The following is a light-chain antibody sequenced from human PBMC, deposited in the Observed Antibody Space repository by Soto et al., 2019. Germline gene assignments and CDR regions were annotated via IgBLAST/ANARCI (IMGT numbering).Light chain of an antibody. J-gene: IGLJ1*01. CDR3: SSYAGSNNLGV. CDR2: EVS. V-gene: IGLV2-8*01. CDR1: SSDVGGYNY. Sequence: QSALTQPPSASGSPGQSVTISCTGTSSDVGGYNYVSWYQHHPGKAPKLMIYEVSKRPSGVPDRFSGSKSGNTASLTVSGLQAEDEAHYYCSSYAGSNNLGVFGTGTKLTVL.